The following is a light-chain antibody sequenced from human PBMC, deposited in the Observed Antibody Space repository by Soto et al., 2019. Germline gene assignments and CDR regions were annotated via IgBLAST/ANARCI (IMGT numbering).Light chain of an antibody. CDR3: QQYGSSLYP. V-gene: IGKV3-20*01. J-gene: IGKJ2*01. Sequence: EIVLTQSPGTLSLSPGDRATLSCRASQRVSSNYLAWYQQRPGQAPRLLIYGASSRATGIPDRFSGSGSGTDFTRPINRLEHEAFAVYYCQQYGSSLYPFGQGTKVEIK. CDR1: QRVSSNY. CDR2: GAS.